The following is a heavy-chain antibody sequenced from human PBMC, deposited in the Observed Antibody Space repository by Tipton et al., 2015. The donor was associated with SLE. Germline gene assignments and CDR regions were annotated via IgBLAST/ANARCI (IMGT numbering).Heavy chain of an antibody. V-gene: IGHV4-4*07. CDR1: GGSISGYY. CDR3: ARGGGSYYDY. CDR2: IYTSAST. D-gene: IGHD1-26*01. Sequence: LRLSCTVSGGSISGYYWSWVRQPAGKGREWIGRIYTSASTIYNPSLKSRVTLSSDTPKNQFSLRVRSVTAADTAVYYWARGGGSYYDYWGQGTLVTVSS. J-gene: IGHJ4*02.